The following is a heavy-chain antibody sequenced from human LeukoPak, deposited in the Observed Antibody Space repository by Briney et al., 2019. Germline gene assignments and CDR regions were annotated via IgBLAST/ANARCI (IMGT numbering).Heavy chain of an antibody. CDR3: EKTGYSSSWYRNWFDP. V-gene: IGHV3-23*01. Sequence: GGSLRLSCAASGFTLSSYAMSWVRQAPGKGLEWVSAISGSGGSTYYADSVKGRFTIFRDNPKNTLYLQMNSLRAEDTAVYYCEKTGYSSSWYRNWFDPWGQGTLVTVSS. CDR1: GFTLSSYA. D-gene: IGHD6-13*01. J-gene: IGHJ5*02. CDR2: ISGSGGST.